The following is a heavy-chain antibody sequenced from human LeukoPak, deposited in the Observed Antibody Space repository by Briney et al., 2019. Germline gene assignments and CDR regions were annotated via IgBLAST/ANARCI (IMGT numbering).Heavy chain of an antibody. CDR1: GGSISSYY. J-gene: IGHJ4*02. CDR3: ARDGGGRAANFDY. Sequence: SETLSLTCTVSGGSISSYYWSWIRQPPGEGLEWIGYIYYSGSTNYNPSLKSRVTISVDTSKNQFSLKLSSVTAADTAVYYCARDGGGRAANFDYWGQGTLVTVSS. CDR2: IYYSGST. V-gene: IGHV4-59*01. D-gene: IGHD3-16*01.